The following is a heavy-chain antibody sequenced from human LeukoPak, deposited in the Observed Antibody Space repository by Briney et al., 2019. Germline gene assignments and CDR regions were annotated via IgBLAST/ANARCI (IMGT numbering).Heavy chain of an antibody. D-gene: IGHD6-19*01. Sequence: ASVKVSCKASGYSFTNYYIHWVRRAPGKGLEWMGWINPRSGGANYAQKFQGRVTLTRGTSISTAYMEMSSLRSDDTAVYYCAKIAVAGTSRVDWFDPWGQGTLVTVSS. CDR1: GYSFTNYY. CDR3: AKIAVAGTSRVDWFDP. V-gene: IGHV1-2*02. CDR2: INPRSGGA. J-gene: IGHJ5*02.